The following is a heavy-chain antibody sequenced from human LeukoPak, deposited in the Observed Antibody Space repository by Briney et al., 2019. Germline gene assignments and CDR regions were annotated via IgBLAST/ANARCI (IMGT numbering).Heavy chain of an antibody. D-gene: IGHD3-22*01. Sequence: SVKVSCRASGYTFTSYGISWVRQAPGQGLEWMGWISAYNGNTNYAQKLQGRVTMTTDTSTSTAYVELRSLRSDDTAVYYCARAVYDSSGYYPFDYWGQGTLVTVSS. V-gene: IGHV1-18*01. CDR1: GYTFTSYG. J-gene: IGHJ4*02. CDR2: ISAYNGNT. CDR3: ARAVYDSSGYYPFDY.